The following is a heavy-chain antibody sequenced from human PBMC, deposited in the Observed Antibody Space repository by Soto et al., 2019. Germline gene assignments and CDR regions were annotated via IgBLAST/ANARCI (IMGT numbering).Heavy chain of an antibody. CDR3: ARRVNSWTGPQIFNY. D-gene: IGHD1-1*01. CDR1: GFTFSSYE. V-gene: IGHV3-48*03. CDR2: ISTSGSTI. Sequence: EVQLVESGGGLVQPGGSLRLSCAASGFTFSSYEMNWVSQAPGKGLEWVSYISTSGSTIYYADSVKGRFTMSRDNAKNSLHLQMNSLRAEDTAVYYCARRVNSWTGPQIFNYWGQGTLVTVSS. J-gene: IGHJ4*02.